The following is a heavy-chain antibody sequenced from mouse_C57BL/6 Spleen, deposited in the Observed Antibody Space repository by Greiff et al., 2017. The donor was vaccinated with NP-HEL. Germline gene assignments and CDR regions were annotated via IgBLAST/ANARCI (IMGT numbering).Heavy chain of an antibody. V-gene: IGHV1-55*01. CDR1: GYTFTSYW. J-gene: IGHJ4*01. D-gene: IGHD1-1*01. Sequence: QVQLQQPGAELVKPGASVKMSCKASGYTFTSYWITWVKQRPGQGLEWIGDIYPGSGSTNYNEKFKSKATLTVDTSSSTAYMQLSSLTSEDSAVYYFARLGPSLRSGAMDYWGQGTSVTVSS. CDR3: ARLGPSLRSGAMDY. CDR2: IYPGSGST.